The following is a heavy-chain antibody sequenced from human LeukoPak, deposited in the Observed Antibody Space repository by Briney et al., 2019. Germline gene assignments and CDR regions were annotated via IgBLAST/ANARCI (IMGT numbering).Heavy chain of an antibody. CDR1: GGSFSGYY. CDR2: INHSGST. J-gene: IGHJ3*02. CDR3: ARMGRAAAGIEGLDI. V-gene: IGHV4-34*01. Sequence: SETLSLTCAVYGGSFSGYYWSWIRQPPGKGLEWIGEINHSGSTNYNPSLKSRVTISVDTSKNQFSLKLSSVTAADTAVYYCARMGRAAAGIEGLDIWGQGTMVTVSS. D-gene: IGHD6-13*01.